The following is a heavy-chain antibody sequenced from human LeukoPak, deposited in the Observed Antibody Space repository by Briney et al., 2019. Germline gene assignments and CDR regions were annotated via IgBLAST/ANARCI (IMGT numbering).Heavy chain of an antibody. CDR2: IYNSGST. V-gene: IGHV4-61*02. D-gene: IGHD3-16*01. CDR3: ARGRDDDVWGGYPTCFDV. CDR1: GGSISSGTYY. Sequence: PSQTLSLTCTVSGGSISSGTYYWTWIRQPAGKKLDWIGRIYNSGSTSYNPSLQSRVTLSMDTSKNQFSLKLSSVTAADTAVYYCARGRDDDVWGGYPTCFDVWGQGTLVTVSS. J-gene: IGHJ4*02.